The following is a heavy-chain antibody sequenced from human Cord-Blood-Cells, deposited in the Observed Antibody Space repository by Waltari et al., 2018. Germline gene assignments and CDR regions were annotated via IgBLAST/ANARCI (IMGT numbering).Heavy chain of an antibody. J-gene: IGHJ5*02. CDR3: ARHPGGYDILTGYYINWFDP. V-gene: IGHV4-39*07. Sequence: QLQLQESGPGLVKPSETLSLTCTVSGGSISSSSYYWGWIRQPPGKGREWIGNIYYSGSTYYNPSLKSRVTISVDTSKNQFSLKLSSVTAADTAVYYCARHPGGYDILTGYYINWFDPWGQGTLVTVSS. CDR2: IYYSGST. CDR1: GGSISSSSYY. D-gene: IGHD3-9*01.